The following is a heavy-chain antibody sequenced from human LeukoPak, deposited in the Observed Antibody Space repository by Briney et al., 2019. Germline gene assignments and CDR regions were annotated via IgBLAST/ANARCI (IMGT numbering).Heavy chain of an antibody. CDR2: INHSGST. D-gene: IGHD3-10*01. Sequence: SETLSLTCAVYGGPFSGYYWSWIRQPPGKGLEWIGEINHSGSTNYNPSLKSRVTISVDTSKNQFSLKLSSVTAADTAVYYCARASITMVRGVIITGRYNWFDPWGQGTLVTVSS. CDR1: GGPFSGYY. J-gene: IGHJ5*02. V-gene: IGHV4-34*01. CDR3: ARASITMVRGVIITGRYNWFDP.